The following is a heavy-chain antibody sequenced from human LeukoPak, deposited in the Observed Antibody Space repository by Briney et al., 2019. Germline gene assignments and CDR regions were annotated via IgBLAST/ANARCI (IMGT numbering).Heavy chain of an antibody. D-gene: IGHD3-16*01. V-gene: IGHV4-39*01. CDR3: ARNLGASDRFPPFYFDY. CDR1: GGSISSTGYY. Sequence: SETLSLTCTVSGGSISSTGYYWGWLRQPPGKGLEWIGSIYYSGSTYYNPSLKSRVTISVHTSKNQFSLRLSSVTAADTAVYYCARNLGASDRFPPFYFDYWGQGTLVTVSS. CDR2: IYYSGST. J-gene: IGHJ4*02.